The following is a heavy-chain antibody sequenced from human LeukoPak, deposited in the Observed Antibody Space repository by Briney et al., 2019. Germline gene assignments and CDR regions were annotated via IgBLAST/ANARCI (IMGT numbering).Heavy chain of an antibody. V-gene: IGHV4-59*01. Sequence: KSSETLSLTCTVAGGSISSYYWSWIRQPPGKGLEWIGYIYYSGSTNYNPSLKSRVTISVDTSKNQFSLKLSSVTAADTAVYYCARGPPYGYDFWSGYDYYYYMDVWGKGTTVTVSS. CDR3: ARGPPYGYDFWSGYDYYYYMDV. CDR2: IYYSGST. J-gene: IGHJ6*03. D-gene: IGHD3-3*01. CDR1: GGSISSYY.